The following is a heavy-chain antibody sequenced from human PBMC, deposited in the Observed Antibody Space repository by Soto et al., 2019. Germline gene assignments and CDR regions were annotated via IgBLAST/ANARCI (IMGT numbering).Heavy chain of an antibody. V-gene: IGHV3-23*01. Sequence: GGSLRLSCAASGFTFSSYAMSWVRQAPGKGLEWVSAISGSGGSTYYADSVKGRFTISRDNSKNTLYLQMNSLRAEDTAVYYCAKRGSTSCYMCNWFDPWGQGTLVTVSS. J-gene: IGHJ5*02. D-gene: IGHD2-2*02. CDR2: ISGSGGST. CDR3: AKRGSTSCYMCNWFDP. CDR1: GFTFSSYA.